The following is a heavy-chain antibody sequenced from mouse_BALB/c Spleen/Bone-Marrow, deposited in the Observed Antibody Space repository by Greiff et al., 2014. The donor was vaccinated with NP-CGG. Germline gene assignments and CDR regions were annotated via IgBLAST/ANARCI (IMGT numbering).Heavy chain of an antibody. J-gene: IGHJ4*01. CDR3: ARRYYAMDY. V-gene: IGHV3-2*02. CDR1: GYSITSDYA. Sequence: EVQLVESGPGLVKPSQSLSLTCTVTGYSITSDYAWNWIRQFPGNKLEWMGYISYRGITSYNPSLKSRISITRDTSKNQFFLQLNSVTTEDTATYYCARRYYAMDYWGQGTSVTVSS. CDR2: ISYRGIT.